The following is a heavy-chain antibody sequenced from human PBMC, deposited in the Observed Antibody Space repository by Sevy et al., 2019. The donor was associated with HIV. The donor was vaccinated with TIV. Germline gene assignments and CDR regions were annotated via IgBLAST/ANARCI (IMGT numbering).Heavy chain of an antibody. CDR2: IRSKAYGGTT. J-gene: IGHJ5*02. V-gene: IGHV3-49*04. CDR1: GFTFGDYA. CDR3: TGLIVVVVAAIPAPGWFDP. Sequence: GGSLRLSCTASGFTFGDYAMSWVRQAPGKGLEWVGFIRSKAYGGTTEYAASVKGRFTISRDDSKSIAYLQMNSLKTEDTAVYYCTGLIVVVVAAIPAPGWFDPWGQGTLVTVSS. D-gene: IGHD2-15*01.